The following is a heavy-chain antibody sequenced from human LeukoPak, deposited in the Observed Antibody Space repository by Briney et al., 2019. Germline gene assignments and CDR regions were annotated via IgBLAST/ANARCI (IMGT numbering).Heavy chain of an antibody. CDR1: GGSFSGYY. CDR2: INHSGST. V-gene: IGHV4-34*01. D-gene: IGHD3-22*01. J-gene: IGHJ5*02. CDR3: AGERKYYYDSSGYYWFDP. Sequence: PSETLSLTCAVYGGSFSGYYWSWIRQPPGKGLEWIGEINHSGSTNYNPSLKSRVTISVDTSKNQFSLKLSSVTAADTAVYYCAGERKYYYDSSGYYWFDPWGQGTLVTVSS.